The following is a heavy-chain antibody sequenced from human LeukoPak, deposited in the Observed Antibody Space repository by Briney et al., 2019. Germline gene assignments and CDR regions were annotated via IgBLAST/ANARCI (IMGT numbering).Heavy chain of an antibody. Sequence: GGSLRLSCAASGFTFSTYVMNWFRQAPGKGLEYVSAISSNGGSTYYANSVKARFTISRDNSKNTLYLQMGSLRAEDMAVYYCARDGGKRYDSSGYFYAGTFDIWGQGTMVTVSS. CDR2: ISSNGGST. J-gene: IGHJ3*02. CDR3: ARDGGKRYDSSGYFYAGTFDI. V-gene: IGHV3-64*01. D-gene: IGHD3-22*01. CDR1: GFTFSTYV.